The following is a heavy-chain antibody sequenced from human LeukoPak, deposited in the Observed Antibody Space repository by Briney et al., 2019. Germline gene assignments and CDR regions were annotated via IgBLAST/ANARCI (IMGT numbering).Heavy chain of an antibody. J-gene: IGHJ4*02. Sequence: PSRTLSLTCAVSGGYISSGNWWSWVRQPPGKGPEWIGEIHHSGSTNYNPSLKSRVTISVDNSKNQFSLKVRSVTAADTAVYYCWHSGYESGFDYWGQGTLVTVSS. CDR1: GGYISSGNW. D-gene: IGHD5-12*01. CDR3: WHSGYESGFDY. CDR2: IHHSGST. V-gene: IGHV4-4*02.